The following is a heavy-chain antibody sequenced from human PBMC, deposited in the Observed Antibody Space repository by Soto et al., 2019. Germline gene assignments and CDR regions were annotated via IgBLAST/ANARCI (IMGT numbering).Heavy chain of an antibody. CDR1: GFTFSSYA. CDR3: ASGGDYSYYNGMNV. V-gene: IGHV3-23*01. J-gene: IGHJ6*02. CDR2: ISGSGGST. Sequence: PGGSLRLSCAASGFTFSSYAMSWVRQAPGKGLEWVSAISGSGGSTYYADSVKGRFTISRDNSKNTLYLQMNSLRAEDTAVYYCASGGDYSYYNGMNVWGQGTTVTVSS. D-gene: IGHD2-21*01.